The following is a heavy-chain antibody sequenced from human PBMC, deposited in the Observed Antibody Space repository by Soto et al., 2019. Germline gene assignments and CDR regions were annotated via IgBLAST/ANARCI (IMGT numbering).Heavy chain of an antibody. J-gene: IGHJ6*02. V-gene: IGHV1-69*12. Sequence: QVQLVQSGAEVKKPGSSVKVSCKSSGGTFSNYGFSWVRQAPGQGLECMGVIVPIFGAEHPQKVQGRVTISADESTNTGVMELRGLRSEDTAVYYCARGGSDYEGSGYYQGHVWGQGTTVTVSS. CDR2: IVPIFGA. CDR3: ARGGSDYEGSGYYQGHV. D-gene: IGHD3-22*01. CDR1: GGTFSNYG.